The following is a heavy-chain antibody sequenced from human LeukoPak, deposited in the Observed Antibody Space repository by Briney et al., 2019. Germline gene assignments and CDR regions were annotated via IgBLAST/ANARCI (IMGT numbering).Heavy chain of an antibody. D-gene: IGHD3-16*01. V-gene: IGHV3-23*01. J-gene: IGHJ4*02. CDR3: ARDLTMITFGGVPSGGFDY. CDR2: ISGSGGST. Sequence: GGSLRLSCAASGFTFSSYGMRWVRQAPGKGLEWVSAISGSGGSTYYADSVKGRFTISRDNSKNTLYLQMNSLRAEDTAVYYCARDLTMITFGGVPSGGFDYWGQGTLVTVSS. CDR1: GFTFSSYG.